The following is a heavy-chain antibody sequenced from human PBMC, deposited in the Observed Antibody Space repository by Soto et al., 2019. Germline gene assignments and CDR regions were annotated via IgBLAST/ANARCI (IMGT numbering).Heavy chain of an antibody. CDR3: ARSGYSYGPNPLLY. Sequence: SETLSLTCTVSGGSISSGGYYWSWIRQHPGKGLEWIGYIYYSGSTYYNPSLKSRVTISVDTSKNQFSLKLISVTAADTAVYYCARSGYSYGPNPLLYWGQGTLVTVS. CDR1: GGSISSGGYY. J-gene: IGHJ4*02. D-gene: IGHD5-18*01. V-gene: IGHV4-31*03. CDR2: IYYSGST.